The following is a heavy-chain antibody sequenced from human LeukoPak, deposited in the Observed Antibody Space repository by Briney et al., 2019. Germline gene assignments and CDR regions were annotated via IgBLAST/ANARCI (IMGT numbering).Heavy chain of an antibody. Sequence: PSETLSLTCTVSGGSISSYYWSWIRQPPGKGLEWIGFIYYSGSTNYNPSLKSRVTISVDTSKNQFSLKLSSVTAADTAVYYCARVRYYDFWSGFRDAFDIWGQGTMVTVSS. D-gene: IGHD3-3*01. CDR1: GGSISSYY. J-gene: IGHJ3*02. CDR3: ARVRYYDFWSGFRDAFDI. CDR2: IYYSGST. V-gene: IGHV4-59*08.